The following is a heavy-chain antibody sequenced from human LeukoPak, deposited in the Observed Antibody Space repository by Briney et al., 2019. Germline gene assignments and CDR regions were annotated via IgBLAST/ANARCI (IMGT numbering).Heavy chain of an antibody. CDR3: ARDPDYGDYATIDY. J-gene: IGHJ4*02. Sequence: GASVKVSCKVSGYTLTELSMHWVRQAPGKGLEWMGGFDPEDGETIYAQKFQGRVTMTRDTSISTAYMELSRLRSDDTAVYYCARDPDYGDYATIDYWGQGTLVTVSS. CDR2: FDPEDGET. V-gene: IGHV1-24*01. CDR1: GYTLTELS. D-gene: IGHD4-17*01.